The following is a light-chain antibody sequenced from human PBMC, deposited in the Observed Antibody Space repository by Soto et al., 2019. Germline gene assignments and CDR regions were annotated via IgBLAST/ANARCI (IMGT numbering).Light chain of an antibody. Sequence: DIQMTQSPSTLSGSVGDRVTITCRASQTISSWLAWYQQKPGNAPKLLIYKASTLKSGVPSRFSGSGSGTEFTLTFSSLQPDDFATYYCQHYNRYSEAFGQGTKVELK. J-gene: IGKJ1*01. CDR2: KAS. V-gene: IGKV1-5*03. CDR1: QTISSW. CDR3: QHYNRYSEA.